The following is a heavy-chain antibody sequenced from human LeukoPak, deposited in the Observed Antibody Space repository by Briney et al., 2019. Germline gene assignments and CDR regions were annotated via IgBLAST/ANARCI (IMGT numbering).Heavy chain of an antibody. J-gene: IGHJ5*02. CDR2: ISGSGGST. CDR1: GFTFSSYA. CDR3: AKAPRDYCSSTSCPNWFDP. V-gene: IGHV3-23*01. Sequence: RGSLRLSCAASGFTFSSYAMSWVRQAPGKGLEWVSAISGSGGSTYYADSVKGRFTISRDNSKNTLYLQMNSLRAEDTAVYYCAKAPRDYCSSTSCPNWFDPWGQGTLVTVSS. D-gene: IGHD2-2*01.